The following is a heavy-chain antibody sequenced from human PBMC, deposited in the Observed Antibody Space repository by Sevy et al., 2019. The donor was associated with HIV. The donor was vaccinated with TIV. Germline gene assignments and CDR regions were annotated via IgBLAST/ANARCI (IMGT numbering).Heavy chain of an antibody. CDR2: ISYDGSNK. CDR1: GFTFSSYG. D-gene: IGHD2-2*01. Sequence: GGSLRLSCAASGFTFSSYGMHWVRQAPGKGLEWVAVISYDGSNKYYADSVKGRFTISRDNSKNTLYLQMNSLRAEDTAVYYCAKDRCSSTSCYYYYYYGMDVWGQGTTVTVSS. J-gene: IGHJ6*02. CDR3: AKDRCSSTSCYYYYYYGMDV. V-gene: IGHV3-30*18.